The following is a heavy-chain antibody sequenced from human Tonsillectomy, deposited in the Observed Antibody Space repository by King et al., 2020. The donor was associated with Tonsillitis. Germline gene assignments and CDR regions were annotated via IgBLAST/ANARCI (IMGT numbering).Heavy chain of an antibody. CDR1: GGSISSGGYS. Sequence: QLQESGSGLVKPSQTLSLTCAVSGGSISSGGYSWSWIRQPPGKGLEWIGYIYHTGSTHYNPSLRSRVTISVDRSKNQFSLKLRSVTAADPAVYYCARRDSSGYLRNWYFDLWGRGTLVTVSS. CDR3: ARRDSSGYLRNWYFDL. V-gene: IGHV4-30-2*01. CDR2: IYHTGST. J-gene: IGHJ2*01. D-gene: IGHD3-22*01.